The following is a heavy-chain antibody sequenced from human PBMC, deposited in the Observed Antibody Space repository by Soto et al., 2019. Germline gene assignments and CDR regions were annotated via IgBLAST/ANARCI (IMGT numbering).Heavy chain of an antibody. CDR3: ARHLEERRMATTPFDY. Sequence: PSQTLSLTCTVSGGSISETTYYWAWIRQPPGKGPEWIGSIYYSGTTYYKSSLKSRVTISVDASNNQFSLKVSSVTAADTAVYYCARHLEERRMATTPFDYWGQGTLVTVSS. D-gene: IGHD4-17*01. V-gene: IGHV4-39*01. CDR2: IYYSGTT. CDR1: GGSISETTYY. J-gene: IGHJ4*02.